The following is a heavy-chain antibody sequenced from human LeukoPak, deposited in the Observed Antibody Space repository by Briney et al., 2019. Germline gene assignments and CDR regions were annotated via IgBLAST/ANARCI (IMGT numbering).Heavy chain of an antibody. J-gene: IGHJ4*02. CDR2: ISGSGGST. Sequence: GGSLRLSCAASGYTFSSYAMSWVRQAPGKGLEWVSAISGSGGSTYYADSVKGRFTISRDNSKNTLYLQMNSLRAEDTAVYYCAKDREYDFWSGYYPMAYWGQGTLVTVSS. CDR3: AKDREYDFWSGYYPMAY. D-gene: IGHD3-3*01. V-gene: IGHV3-23*01. CDR1: GYTFSSYA.